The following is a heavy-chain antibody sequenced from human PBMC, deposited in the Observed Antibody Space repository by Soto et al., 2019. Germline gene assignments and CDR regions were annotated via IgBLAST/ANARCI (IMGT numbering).Heavy chain of an antibody. CDR1: GYTFTSSG. Sequence: QVQLVQSGAEVKKPGASVKVSCKASGYTFTSSGISWVRQAPGQGPEWMGWLSTYNGDTNYAQKFQGRDTMTTDTSTSTAYMDLRSLRSDDRAVYYCARTVAGYFDSWGQGTLVTVSS. D-gene: IGHD6-19*01. CDR3: ARTVAGYFDS. V-gene: IGHV1-18*01. CDR2: LSTYNGDT. J-gene: IGHJ4*02.